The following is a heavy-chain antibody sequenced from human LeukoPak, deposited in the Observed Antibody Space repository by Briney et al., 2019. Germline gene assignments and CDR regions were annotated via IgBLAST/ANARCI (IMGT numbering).Heavy chain of an antibody. Sequence: ASETLSLTCTVSGGSISSYYWSWIRQPPGKGLEWIGYIYYSGSTKYNPSLKSRVTISVDTSKNQFSLKVTSVTAADTAVYYCARQAQQLASFDFWGHGTLVTVSS. CDR1: GGSISSYY. D-gene: IGHD6-13*01. CDR2: IYYSGST. J-gene: IGHJ4*01. CDR3: ARQAQQLASFDF. V-gene: IGHV4-59*08.